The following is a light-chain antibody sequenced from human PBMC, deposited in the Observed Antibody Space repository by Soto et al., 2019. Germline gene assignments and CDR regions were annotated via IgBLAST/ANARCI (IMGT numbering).Light chain of an antibody. J-gene: IGLJ1*01. CDR2: TAG. Sequence: QSVLTQPLSVSASPGQRVTISCSGGSSNIGSNTVAWYQHLPGTAPPRLIVTAGQRPSGVPGRFSGSKSGTSASLAISGLQSEDEGDYYCSAWDNSLNGYVFGPGTKVTVL. CDR1: SSNIGSNT. V-gene: IGLV1-44*01. CDR3: SAWDNSLNGYV.